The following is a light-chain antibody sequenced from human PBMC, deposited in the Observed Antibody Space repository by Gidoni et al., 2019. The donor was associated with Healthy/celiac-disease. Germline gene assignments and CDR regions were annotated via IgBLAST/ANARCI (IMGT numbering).Light chain of an antibody. J-gene: IGKJ2*03. Sequence: EIVLTQSPGTLSLSPGERATLSCRASQSVSSSYLAWYQQTPGQAPRLLIYGASSRATGIPDRFSGSGSGTDFTLTISRLEPEDFAVYYCQQYGSSPLYSFVQEAKLEIK. CDR3: QQYGSSPLYS. CDR1: QSVSSSY. V-gene: IGKV3-20*01. CDR2: GAS.